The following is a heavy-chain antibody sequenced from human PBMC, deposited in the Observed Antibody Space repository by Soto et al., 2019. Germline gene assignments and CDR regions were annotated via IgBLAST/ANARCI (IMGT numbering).Heavy chain of an antibody. CDR3: ASSDYGVTIYAFDI. J-gene: IGHJ3*02. V-gene: IGHV4-61*01. D-gene: IGHD4-17*01. Sequence: SETLSLTCTVSRGSVSSGNYYWSWIRQPPGKGLEWIGYIYYGGSINYNPSLKSRVTISVDTSKNQFSLKLSSVIAADTAMYYCASSDYGVTIYAFDIWGQGTMVTVSS. CDR2: IYYGGSI. CDR1: RGSVSSGNYY.